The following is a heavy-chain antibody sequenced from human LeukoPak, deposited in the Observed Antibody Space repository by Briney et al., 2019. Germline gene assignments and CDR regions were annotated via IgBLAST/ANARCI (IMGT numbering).Heavy chain of an antibody. Sequence: NPSETLSLTCTVSGGSISSGSYFWSWIRQPAGKGLEWIGRIYTSGSPNYNPSLKSRVTISVDTSKNQFSLKLSSVTAADTAVYYCARGGPQWLGDFDYWGQGTLVTVSS. V-gene: IGHV4-61*02. CDR3: ARGGPQWLGDFDY. CDR1: GGSISSGSYF. CDR2: IYTSGSP. J-gene: IGHJ4*02. D-gene: IGHD3-10*01.